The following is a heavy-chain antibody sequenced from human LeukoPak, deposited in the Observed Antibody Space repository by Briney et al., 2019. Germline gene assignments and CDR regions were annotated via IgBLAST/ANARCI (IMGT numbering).Heavy chain of an antibody. J-gene: IGHJ3*02. V-gene: IGHV4-4*02. CDR1: GGSISSSNW. Sequence: SETLSLTCAVSGGSISSSNWWSWVRQPPGKGLEWIGYIYYSGSTNYNPSLKSRVTISVDTSKNQFSLKLSSVTTADTAVYYCARGNWRELLGAFDIWGQGTMVTVSS. D-gene: IGHD1-26*01. CDR2: IYYSGST. CDR3: ARGNWRELLGAFDI.